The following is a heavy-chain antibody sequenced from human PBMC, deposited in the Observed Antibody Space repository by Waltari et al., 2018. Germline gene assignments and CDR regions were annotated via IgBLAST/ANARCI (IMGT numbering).Heavy chain of an antibody. V-gene: IGHV4-59*13. CDR2: IFYTGRT. Sequence: QVQLQESGPGLVKPSETLSLTCTVSGGSISIYYWTWIRQSPEKGFEWIGYIFYTGRTSYNPSLVRRVTLSIDTSKTQFSLNLSSVTAADTAKYYCARGKFGSGSYGKGFEIWGPGTRVTVSS. CDR3: ARGKFGSGSYGKGFEI. J-gene: IGHJ3*02. CDR1: GGSISIYY. D-gene: IGHD3-10*01.